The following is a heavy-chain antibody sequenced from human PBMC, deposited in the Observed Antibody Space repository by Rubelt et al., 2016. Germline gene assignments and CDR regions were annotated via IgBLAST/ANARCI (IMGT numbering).Heavy chain of an antibody. CDR3: ARAQTFGVVTTYYFDY. D-gene: IGHD3-3*01. J-gene: IGHJ4*02. CDR2: IYYSGST. V-gene: IGHV4-31*03. Sequence: QVQLQQWGAGLLKPSQTLSLTCTVSGGSISSGGYYWSWIRQHPGKGLAWIGYIYYSGSTYYNPSLKSRVTISVDTSKNQFSLKLSSVTAADTAVYYCARAQTFGVVTTYYFDYWGQGTLVTVSS. CDR1: GGSISSGGYY.